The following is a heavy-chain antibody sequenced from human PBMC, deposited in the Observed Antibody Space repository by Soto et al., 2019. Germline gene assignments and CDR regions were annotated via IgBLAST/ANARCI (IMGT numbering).Heavy chain of an antibody. D-gene: IGHD2-2*01. J-gene: IGHJ4*02. CDR3: ARFSISLEGDY. CDR1: GYTFNKYA. V-gene: IGHV1-3*01. Sequence: QVQLVQSGAEVKKPGASVKVSCKASGYTFNKYAMHWVRQAPGQRLEWMGWINGGNGNTKYSEKFQGRVTFTRDTYASTAYMELSSLRSEDTAVYYCARFSISLEGDYWGQGTLVTVSS. CDR2: INGGNGNT.